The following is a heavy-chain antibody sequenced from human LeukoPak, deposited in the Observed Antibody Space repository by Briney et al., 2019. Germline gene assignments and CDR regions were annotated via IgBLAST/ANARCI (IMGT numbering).Heavy chain of an antibody. D-gene: IGHD6-19*01. CDR1: GYTFTGYY. CDR3: ARDDSLAVAYIDY. J-gene: IGHJ4*02. Sequence: GASVKVSCKASGYTFTGYYMHWVRQAPGQGLEWMGWINPNSGGTNYAQKFQGRVTMTRDTSISTAYMELSRLRSDDTAVYYCARDDSLAVAYIDYWGLGTLVTVSS. V-gene: IGHV1-2*02. CDR2: INPNSGGT.